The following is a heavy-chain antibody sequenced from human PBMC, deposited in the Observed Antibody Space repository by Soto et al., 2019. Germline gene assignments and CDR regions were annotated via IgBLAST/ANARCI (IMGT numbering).Heavy chain of an antibody. D-gene: IGHD2-2*01. CDR3: AKDKGGRYCSRTSCLYSFDY. CDR2: ISDSGST. Sequence: EVQLLESGGGLVQPGGSLRLSCTASGFTFSTYAMSWVRQAPGKGLEWVSTISDSGSTYYADSVKGRFTISRDNSKNQLYLEMNSLRAEDTAVYYCAKDKGGRYCSRTSCLYSFDYWGQGTLVTVSS. CDR1: GFTFSTYA. V-gene: IGHV3-23*01. J-gene: IGHJ4*02.